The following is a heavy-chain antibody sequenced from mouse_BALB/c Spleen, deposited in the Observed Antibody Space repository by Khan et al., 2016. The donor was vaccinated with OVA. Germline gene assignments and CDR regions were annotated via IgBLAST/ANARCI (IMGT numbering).Heavy chain of an antibody. Sequence: QVQLQQSGAELAKPGASVKLSCKASGYTFTTYWMHWVKQRPGQGLEWIGYFNPTSGYTDYNEKFTDKATLSADKSSSTAYMQLSSLKSEDAAVYYCKRDRIDYWGQGTTRTVAS. CDR1: GYTFTTYW. CDR2: FNPTSGYT. CDR3: KRDRIDY. V-gene: IGHV1-7*01. J-gene: IGHJ2*01.